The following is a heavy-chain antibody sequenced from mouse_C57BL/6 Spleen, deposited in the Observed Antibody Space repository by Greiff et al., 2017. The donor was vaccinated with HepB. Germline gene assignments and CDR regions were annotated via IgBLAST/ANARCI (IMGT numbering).Heavy chain of an antibody. CDR3: ASGDLDV. CDR2: IHPNSGST. V-gene: IGHV1-64*01. CDR1: GYTFTSYW. Sequence: QVHVKQSGAELVKPGASVKLSCKASGYTFTSYWMHWVKQRPGQGLEWIGMIHPNSGSTNYNEKFKSKATLTVDKSSSTAYMQLSSLTSEDSAVYYCASGDLDVWGTGTTVTVSS. J-gene: IGHJ1*03.